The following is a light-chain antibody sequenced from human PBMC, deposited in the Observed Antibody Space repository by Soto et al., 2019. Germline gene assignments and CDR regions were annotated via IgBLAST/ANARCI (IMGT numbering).Light chain of an antibody. CDR1: QSVTNNY. CDR3: QQYSSSPPFT. CDR2: STS. Sequence: EIVLTQYPATLSLSPGERATLSCRASQSVTNNYLAWYQQKPCQAPRLLMYSTSRRATGIPDRFNGSGSGTDFTLTISRLEPEDFAVYYCQQYSSSPPFTFGPGTKV. V-gene: IGKV3-20*01. J-gene: IGKJ3*01.